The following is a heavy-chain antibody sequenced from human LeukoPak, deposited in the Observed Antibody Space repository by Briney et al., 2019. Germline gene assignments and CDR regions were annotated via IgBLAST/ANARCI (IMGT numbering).Heavy chain of an antibody. CDR2: MYQTGSS. D-gene: IGHD2-21*01. V-gene: IGHV4-38-2*02. Sequence: PSETLSLTFSVSGYSIGSGHYWGWIRQPPGMGLEWIGCMYQTGSSYYSPSLKRRVTISLDTAKNQISLKLTFVTAADTAFYFCARENVVAQGTFDYWGQGALVTVSS. J-gene: IGHJ4*02. CDR3: ARENVVAQGTFDY. CDR1: GYSIGSGHY.